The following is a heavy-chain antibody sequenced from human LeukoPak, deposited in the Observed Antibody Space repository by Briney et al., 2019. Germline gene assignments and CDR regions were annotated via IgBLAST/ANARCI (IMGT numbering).Heavy chain of an antibody. CDR3: AKDPSYCNGGRCFGHAPGY. V-gene: IGHV3-30*18. CDR2: ISYDGSKT. D-gene: IGHD2-15*01. J-gene: IGHJ4*02. Sequence: GGSLRLSCAASGFTFSSYGMHWVHQAPGKGLEWVAVISYDGSKTYYADSVKGRFTISRDNSKNTLYLEMNSLRAEDTAVYYCAKDPSYCNGGRCFGHAPGYWGQGTLVTVSS. CDR1: GFTFSSYG.